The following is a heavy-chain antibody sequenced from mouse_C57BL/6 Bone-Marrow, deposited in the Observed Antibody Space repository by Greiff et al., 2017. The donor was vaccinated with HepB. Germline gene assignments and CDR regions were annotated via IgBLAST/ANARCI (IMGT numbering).Heavy chain of an antibody. Sequence: EVKLQESGGGLVKPGGSLKLSCAASGFTFSDYGMHWVRQAPEKGLEWVAYISSGSSTIYYADTVKGRFPITRDNAKNTLFLRMTSLRSEDTAMYYCARLRRAWFAYWDQGTLVTVSA. V-gene: IGHV5-17*01. CDR3: ARLRRAWFAY. CDR1: GFTFSDYG. CDR2: ISSGSSTI. J-gene: IGHJ3*01. D-gene: IGHD2-4*01.